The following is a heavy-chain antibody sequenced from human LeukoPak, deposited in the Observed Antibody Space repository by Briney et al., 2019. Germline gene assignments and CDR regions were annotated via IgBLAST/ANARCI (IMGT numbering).Heavy chain of an antibody. CDR1: GYTFTSYG. CDR3: ARDPTTVTHFGPGHYYYYGMDV. CDR2: ISAYNGNT. V-gene: IGHV1-18*01. J-gene: IGHJ6*02. D-gene: IGHD4-17*01. Sequence: ASVKVSCKASGYTFTSYGISWVRQAPGQGLEWMGWISAYNGNTNYAQKLQGRVTMTTDTSTSTAYMELRSLRSDDTAVYYCARDPTTVTHFGPGHYYYYGMDVWGQGTTVTISS.